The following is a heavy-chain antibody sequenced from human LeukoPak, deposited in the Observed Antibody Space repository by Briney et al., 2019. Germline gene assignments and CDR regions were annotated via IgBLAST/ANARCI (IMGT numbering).Heavy chain of an antibody. CDR1: GFTFSSNA. Sequence: QAGGSLRLSCAASGFTFSSNAISWVRQAPGKGLEWVSAISGSGGSTYYADSVKGRFTISRDNSKNTLYLQMNSLRAEDTAVYYCAVMGGGSWDYWGQGTLVTVSS. V-gene: IGHV3-23*01. CDR2: ISGSGGST. D-gene: IGHD2-15*01. J-gene: IGHJ4*02. CDR3: AVMGGGSWDY.